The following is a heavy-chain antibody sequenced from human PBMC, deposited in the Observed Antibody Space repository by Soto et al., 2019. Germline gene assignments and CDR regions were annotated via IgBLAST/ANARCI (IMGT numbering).Heavy chain of an antibody. CDR1: GFTFSSYG. CDR3: AREKGYSYGYAEAHAYYFDY. V-gene: IGHV3-33*01. Sequence: QVQLVESGGGVVQPGRSLRLSCAASGFTFSSYGMYWVRQAPGKGLEWVAVIWYDGSNKYYADSVKGRFTISRDNSKNTLYLQMNSLRAEDTAVYYCAREKGYSYGYAEAHAYYFDYWGQGTLVTVSS. J-gene: IGHJ4*02. D-gene: IGHD5-18*01. CDR2: IWYDGSNK.